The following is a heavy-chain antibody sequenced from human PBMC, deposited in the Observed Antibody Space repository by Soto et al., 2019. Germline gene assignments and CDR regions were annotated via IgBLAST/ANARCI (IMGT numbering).Heavy chain of an antibody. CDR3: ARDLQHCSGSCLY. CDR2: INPSGGST. Sequence: QVQLVQSGAEVKKPGASVKVSCKASGYTFTSYFMHWVRQAPGQGLEWMGIINPSGGSTSYAQNFQGSVTMTRDTSTSTVYMELSSLRSEDPAVYYCARDLQHCSGSCLYWGQGTLVTVSS. D-gene: IGHD3-10*02. CDR1: GYTFTSYF. V-gene: IGHV1-46*03. J-gene: IGHJ4*02.